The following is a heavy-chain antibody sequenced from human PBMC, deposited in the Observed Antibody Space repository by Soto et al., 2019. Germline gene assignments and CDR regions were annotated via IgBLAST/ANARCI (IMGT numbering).Heavy chain of an antibody. V-gene: IGHV3-48*01. CDR1: GFTFSNAW. J-gene: IGHJ4*02. CDR3: ARDYSSYGPFDY. D-gene: IGHD5-18*01. CDR2: ISSSSSTI. Sequence: XXSLRLACAASGFTFSNAWRQWVPQAPGKGLDWVSYISSSSSTIYYADSVKGRFTISRDNAKNSLYLQMNSTRAEDTAVYYCARDYSSYGPFDYWGQGTLVTVSS.